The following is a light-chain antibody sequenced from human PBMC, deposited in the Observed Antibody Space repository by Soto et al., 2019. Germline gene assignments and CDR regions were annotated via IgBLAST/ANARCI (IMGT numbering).Light chain of an antibody. V-gene: IGLV1-40*01. J-gene: IGLJ1*01. CDR2: GNS. CDR1: DSNIGSHYD. Sequence: HSVLTQPPSVSGAPLQRVTISCTGSDSNIGSHYDVHWYQQLPGTAPKLLISGNSNRPSGVPDRFSGSKSGTSASLAITGLQAEDEADYFCQSFDDSLSGPYVFGTGTKVSVL. CDR3: QSFDDSLSGPYV.